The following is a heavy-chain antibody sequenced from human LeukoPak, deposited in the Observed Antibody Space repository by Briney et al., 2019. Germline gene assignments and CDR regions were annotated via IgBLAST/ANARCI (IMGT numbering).Heavy chain of an antibody. J-gene: IGHJ4*02. D-gene: IGHD3-10*01. CDR3: ARSVIKLLWFGESHFDY. CDR2: IYYSGST. V-gene: IGHV4-31*03. Sequence: SQTLSLTCTVSGGSISSGGYYWSWIRQHPGKGLEWIGYIYYSGSTYYNPSLKSRVTISVDTSKNQFSLKLSSVTAADTAVYYCARSVIKLLWFGESHFDYWGQGTLVTVSS. CDR1: GGSISSGGYY.